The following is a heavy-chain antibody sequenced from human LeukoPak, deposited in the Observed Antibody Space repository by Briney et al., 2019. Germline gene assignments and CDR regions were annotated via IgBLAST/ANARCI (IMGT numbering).Heavy chain of an antibody. CDR2: FDPEDGER. J-gene: IGHJ5*02. D-gene: IGHD2/OR15-2a*01. CDR3: TTLSWFDP. CDR1: GYTLTEFS. V-gene: IGHV1-24*01. Sequence: ASVKVSCNVSGYTLTEFSMHWVRQAPGKGLEWMGGFDPEDGERLYAQKFQGRVTMTEDRSTGTAYMELSSLRSEDTAVYYCTTLSWFDPGGQGTRVTVSS.